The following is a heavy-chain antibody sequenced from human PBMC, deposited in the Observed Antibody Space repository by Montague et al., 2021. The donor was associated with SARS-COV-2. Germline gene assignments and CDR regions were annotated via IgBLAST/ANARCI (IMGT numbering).Heavy chain of an antibody. J-gene: IGHJ3*02. CDR3: ARHVPIYLASENAFDI. CDR1: GGSISSSSYY. D-gene: IGHD3-3*01. V-gene: IGHV4-39*01. Sequence: SETLSLTCTVSGGSISSSSYYWGWIRQPPGKGLEWIGSIYYSGSTYYNPSLKSRVTISVDTSKNQFSLKLSSVTAADTAVYYCARHVPIYLASENAFDIWGQGTMVTVSS. CDR2: IYYSGST.